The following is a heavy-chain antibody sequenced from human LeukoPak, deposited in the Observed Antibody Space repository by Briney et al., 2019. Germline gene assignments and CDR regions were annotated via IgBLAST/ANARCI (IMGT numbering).Heavy chain of an antibody. CDR2: IKQDGSEK. D-gene: IGHD4-23*01. CDR3: ASYGGNIGATGRPLTDCYFDY. J-gene: IGHJ4*02. V-gene: IGHV3-7*01. Sequence: PGGSLRLSCAASGFTFINYGMHWIRQAPGKGLEWVANIKQDGSEKYYVDSVKGRFTISRDNAKNSLYLQMNSLRAEDAAVYYCASYGGNIGATGRPLTDCYFDYWGQGTLVTVSS. CDR1: GFTFINYG.